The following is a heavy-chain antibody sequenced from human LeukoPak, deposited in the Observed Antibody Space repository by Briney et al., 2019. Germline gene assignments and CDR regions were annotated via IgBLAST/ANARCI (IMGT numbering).Heavy chain of an antibody. D-gene: IGHD4-23*01. J-gene: IGHJ4*02. CDR1: GGPISSGSYS. CDR3: ARERLYGGNSRFDY. CDR2: IYTSGST. V-gene: IGHV4-61*02. Sequence: SQTLSLTCTVSGGPISSGSYSWSWIRQPAGKGLEWIGRIYTSGSTNYNPSLKSRVTISVDTSKNQFSLKLSSVTAADTAVYYCARERLYGGNSRFDYWGQGTLVTVSS.